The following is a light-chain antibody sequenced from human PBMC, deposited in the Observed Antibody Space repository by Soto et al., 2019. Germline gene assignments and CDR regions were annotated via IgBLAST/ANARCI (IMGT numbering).Light chain of an antibody. Sequence: EILFTQSPATLSFSPGERATLSCRASQSVSSYLAWYQQKPGQAPRLLIYGASSRATGIPDRFSGSGSGTDFTLTIGRLEPEDFAVYYCQQYGTLPITFGQGTRLEIK. CDR2: GAS. J-gene: IGKJ5*01. CDR1: QSVSSY. CDR3: QQYGTLPIT. V-gene: IGKV3-20*01.